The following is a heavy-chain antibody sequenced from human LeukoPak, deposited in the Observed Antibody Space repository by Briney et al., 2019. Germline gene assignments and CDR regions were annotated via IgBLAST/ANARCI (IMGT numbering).Heavy chain of an antibody. CDR3: ARGPWFGESNYCDY. V-gene: IGHV4-34*01. Sequence: PSETLSLTCTIYGGSFSNYYWSWIRQSPGKGLEWIGEINHSGRTNYNPSLKSRSTISVDTSKIQFYLKLSSVTAADTAVYYCARGPWFGESNYCDYWGQGTLSPSPQ. J-gene: IGHJ4*02. CDR1: GGSFSNYY. D-gene: IGHD3-10*01. CDR2: INHSGRT.